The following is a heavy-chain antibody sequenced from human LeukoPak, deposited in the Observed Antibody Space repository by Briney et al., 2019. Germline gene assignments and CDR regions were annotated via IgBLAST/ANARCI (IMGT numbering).Heavy chain of an antibody. CDR2: IYYSGST. CDR3: ARAVIVVLNWFDP. CDR1: GGSISSSSYY. Sequence: PSETLSLTCTVSGGSISSSSYYWGWIRQPPGKGLEWIGSIYYSGSTYYNPSLKSRVTISVDTSKNQFSLKLSSVTAADTAVYYCARAVIVVLNWFDPWGQGTLVTVSS. J-gene: IGHJ5*02. D-gene: IGHD3-22*01. V-gene: IGHV4-39*01.